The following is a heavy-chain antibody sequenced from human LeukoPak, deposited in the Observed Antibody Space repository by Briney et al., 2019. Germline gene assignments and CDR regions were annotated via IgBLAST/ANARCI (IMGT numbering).Heavy chain of an antibody. J-gene: IGHJ3*02. CDR3: VREGHSSGRAPAFDI. Sequence: GGSLRLSCVASGLTFSTSVMHWVRQPTGRGLEWVSGIGSGGEVHYLDSVKGRFTISREGSTNSLYLQMNSLTAGDTALYYCVREGHSSGRAPAFDIWGQGTAVTVS. V-gene: IGHV3-13*01. D-gene: IGHD3-22*01. CDR1: GLTFSTSV. CDR2: IGSGGEV.